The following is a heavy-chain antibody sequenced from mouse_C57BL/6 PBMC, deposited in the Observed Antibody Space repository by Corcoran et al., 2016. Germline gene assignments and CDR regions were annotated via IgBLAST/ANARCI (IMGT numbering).Heavy chain of an antibody. J-gene: IGHJ4*01. Sequence: QVQLQQSGAELARPGASVKLSCKASGYTFTSYGISWVKQRTGQGLEWIGEIYPRSGNTYYNEKFKGKATLTADKSSSTAYMELRSLTSEDSAVYFWARHDGYRLYYDYDDLYYYAMDYWGQGTSVTVSS. CDR1: GYTFTSYG. D-gene: IGHD2-4*01. CDR2: IYPRSGNT. CDR3: ARHDGYRLYYDYDDLYYYAMDY. V-gene: IGHV1-81*01.